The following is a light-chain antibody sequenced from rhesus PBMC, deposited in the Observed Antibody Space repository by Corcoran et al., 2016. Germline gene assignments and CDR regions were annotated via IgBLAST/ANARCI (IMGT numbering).Light chain of an antibody. J-gene: IGKJ2*01. V-gene: IGKV2-90*01. CDR3: MQGTQLPYS. CDR1: QSLLHSDGYTS. Sequence: DIVMTQTPLSLPVTPGEPASISCRSSQSLLHSDGYTSLDWYLQKPGQSPQLLIYLGSNRASGVPDRFSGSGSGTDFTLKISRVEAEDVGVYYCMQGTQLPYSFGQGTKVEIK. CDR2: LGS.